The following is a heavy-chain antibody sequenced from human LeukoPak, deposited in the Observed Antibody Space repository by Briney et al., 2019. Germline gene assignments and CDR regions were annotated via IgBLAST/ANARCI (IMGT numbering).Heavy chain of an antibody. Sequence: PSETLSLTCSVSGGSITNYHWSWIRQPPGKGLEWIGYIYYDGNTNYNPSLKSRVTISVDTSKSQFSLNVASVTAADTAVYYCARQGAVAGTYYYAMDVWGQGTTVTVSS. CDR3: ARQGAVAGTYYYAMDV. D-gene: IGHD6-19*01. CDR1: GGSITNYH. J-gene: IGHJ6*02. CDR2: IYYDGNT. V-gene: IGHV4-59*08.